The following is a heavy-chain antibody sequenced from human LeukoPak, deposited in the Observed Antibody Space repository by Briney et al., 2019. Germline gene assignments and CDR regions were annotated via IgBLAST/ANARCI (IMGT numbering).Heavy chain of an antibody. CDR1: GGSISSSNW. Sequence: NSSETLSLTCAVSGGSISSSNWWTWVRQPPGKGLEWIGEISHSGSTDYNSSLKSRVTISVDTSKNQFSLKLSSVTAADTAVYYCARRRVHYYDSSGYYSRPQRVFDMWGQGTMVTVSS. D-gene: IGHD3-22*01. CDR3: ARRRVHYYDSSGYYSRPQRVFDM. CDR2: ISHSGST. J-gene: IGHJ3*02. V-gene: IGHV4-4*02.